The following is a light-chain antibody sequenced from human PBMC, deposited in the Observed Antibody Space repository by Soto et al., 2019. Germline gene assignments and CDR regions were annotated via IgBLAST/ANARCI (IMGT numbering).Light chain of an antibody. Sequence: EIQRTQAPSSLSPSVGARITVTCRASQSMRDYLNWYQHKPGMAPQLLIYAASNLQSRVPSRFSGSGSGTDFTLTITSLQPEDFATYYCQQTFGIFPWTFGQGTKVDIK. CDR2: AAS. CDR3: QQTFGIFPWT. J-gene: IGKJ1*01. V-gene: IGKV1-39*01. CDR1: QSMRDY.